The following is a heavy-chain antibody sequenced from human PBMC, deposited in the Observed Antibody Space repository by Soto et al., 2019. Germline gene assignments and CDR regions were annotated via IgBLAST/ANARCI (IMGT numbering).Heavy chain of an antibody. Sequence: PVGSVRLSCTASGCTFGDYAMSWVRQSPGKGLEWVGFIRSKAYGGTTEYAASVKGRFTISRDDSKSIAYLQMNSLKTEDTAVYYCTRENGFLHGYLYYYYGMEVWGQGTTVTVSS. V-gene: IGHV3-49*04. CDR3: TRENGFLHGYLYYYYGMEV. CDR1: GCTFGDYA. D-gene: IGHD3-3*01. J-gene: IGHJ6*02. CDR2: IRSKAYGGTT.